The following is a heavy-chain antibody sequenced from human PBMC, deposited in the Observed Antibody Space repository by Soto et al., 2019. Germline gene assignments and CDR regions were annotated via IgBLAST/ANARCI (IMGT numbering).Heavy chain of an antibody. Sequence: SETLSLTCTVSGGSISSGDYYWSWIRQPPGKGLEWIGYIYYSGSTYYNPSLKSRVTISVDTSKNQFSLKLSSVTAADTAVYYCARSRAIVGAYSYYFDYWGQGTLVTVSS. CDR1: GGSISSGDYY. CDR3: ARSRAIVGAYSYYFDY. J-gene: IGHJ4*02. D-gene: IGHD1-26*01. V-gene: IGHV4-30-4*01. CDR2: IYYSGST.